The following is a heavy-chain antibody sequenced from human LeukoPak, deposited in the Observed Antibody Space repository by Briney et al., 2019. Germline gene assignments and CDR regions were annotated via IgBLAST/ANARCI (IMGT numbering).Heavy chain of an antibody. J-gene: IGHJ4*02. V-gene: IGHV1-2*02. CDR1: GYTFTGYY. D-gene: IGHD5-24*01. Sequence: SVKVSCKASGYTFTGYYMHWVRQAPGQGLEWMGWINPNSGGTNYAQKFQGRVTMTRDTSISTAYMGLSRLRSDDTAVYYCATEMATIAGLDYWGQGTLVTVSS. CDR3: ATEMATIAGLDY. CDR2: INPNSGGT.